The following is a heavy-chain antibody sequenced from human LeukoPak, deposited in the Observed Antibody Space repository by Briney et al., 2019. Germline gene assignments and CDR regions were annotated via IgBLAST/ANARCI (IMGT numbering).Heavy chain of an antibody. D-gene: IGHD1-26*01. J-gene: IGHJ4*02. V-gene: IGHV3-30-3*01. CDR1: GFTFSSSA. CDR2: ISYDGSNK. CDR3: AKDNLYSGSYRSDY. Sequence: QPGLSLTLSCAASGFTFSSSAMHWVRQAPGKGLEWVAIISYDGSNKYCADSVKGRFTISRDNSKNTLYLQMNSLRAEDTAVYYCAKDNLYSGSYRSDYWGQGTLVTVSS.